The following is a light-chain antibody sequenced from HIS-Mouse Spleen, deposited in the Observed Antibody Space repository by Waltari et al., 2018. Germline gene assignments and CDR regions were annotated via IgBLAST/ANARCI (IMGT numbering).Light chain of an antibody. CDR2: GKN. J-gene: IGLJ2*01. Sequence: SSELTQDPAVSVALGQTVRITCQGESLRSYYASWYQQKPGPAPLLVIYGKNNRPSGIPDRFSGSSSGNTASLTITGAQAEDEADYYCNSRDSSGNHVVFGGGTKLTVL. CDR3: NSRDSSGNHVV. CDR1: SLRSYY. V-gene: IGLV3-19*01.